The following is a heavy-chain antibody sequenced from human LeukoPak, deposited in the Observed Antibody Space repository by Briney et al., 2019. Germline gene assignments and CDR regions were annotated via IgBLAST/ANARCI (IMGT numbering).Heavy chain of an antibody. CDR1: GGSLSSYY. D-gene: IGHD1-26*01. V-gene: IGHV4-59*01. CDR3: ARESSSGSYHY. Sequence: SETLSLTCTVSGGSLSSYYWSWIRQPPGKGLEWIGYIYYSGSTNYNPSLKSRVTISVDTSKNHFSLKLSSVTAADTAVYYCARESSSGSYHYWGQGTLVTVS. CDR2: IYYSGST. J-gene: IGHJ4*02.